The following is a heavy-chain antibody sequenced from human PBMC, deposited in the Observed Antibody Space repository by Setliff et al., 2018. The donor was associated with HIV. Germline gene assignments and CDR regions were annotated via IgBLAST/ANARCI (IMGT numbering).Heavy chain of an antibody. CDR2: ISHSGRT. CDR1: GGSLSDSY. D-gene: IGHD6-25*01. J-gene: IGHJ2*01. CDR3: ARDQRLPGVQPPYWYFDL. V-gene: IGHV4-34*01. Sequence: PSETLSLTCAVYGGSLSDSYYNWFRQPPGKGLEWIGEISHSGRTSYNSSLKSRVTMSVDASKNHISLTLTSLTAADAAVYYCARDQRLPGVQPPYWYFDLWGRGTLVTV.